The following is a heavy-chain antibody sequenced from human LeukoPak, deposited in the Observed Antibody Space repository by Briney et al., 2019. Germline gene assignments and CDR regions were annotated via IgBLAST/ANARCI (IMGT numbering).Heavy chain of an antibody. CDR3: ARESRAAAFFDY. CDR1: GFTFSSYA. D-gene: IGHD2-2*01. V-gene: IGHV3-30-3*01. J-gene: IGHJ4*02. Sequence: GGSLRLSCAASGFTFSSYAMHWVRQAPGKGLEWVAVISYDGSNKYYADSVKGRFTISRDNSKNTLYLQMNSLRAEDTAVYYCARESRAAAFFDYWGQGTLVTASS. CDR2: ISYDGSNK.